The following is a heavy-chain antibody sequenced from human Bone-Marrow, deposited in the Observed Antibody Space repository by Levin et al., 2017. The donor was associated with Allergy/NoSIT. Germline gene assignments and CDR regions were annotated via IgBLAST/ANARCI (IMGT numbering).Heavy chain of an antibody. V-gene: IGHV3-21*01. CDR2: ISDRSDYM. J-gene: IGHJ4*02. CDR1: GFIFRTYS. CDR3: ARDHTVFGVVSGLDH. D-gene: IGHD3-3*01. Sequence: GGSLRLSCTASGFIFRTYSLNWVRQAPGGRLEWVSSISDRSDYMYYADSVKGRFTISRDNGKNSLYLQMDSLRAEDTAVYYCARDHTVFGVVSGLDHWGQGTLVTVST.